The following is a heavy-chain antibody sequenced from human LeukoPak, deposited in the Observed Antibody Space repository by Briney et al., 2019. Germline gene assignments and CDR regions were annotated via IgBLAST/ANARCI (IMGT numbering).Heavy chain of an antibody. CDR3: ARDAWYSSSFEVAYY. D-gene: IGHD6-13*01. J-gene: IGHJ4*02. CDR1: GGPISSYY. Sequence: SETLSLTCTVSGGPISSYYWSCILQPAGKELEWIGRVYTRGSTNYNPSLKRRVTMSVDTSKNQFSLKLSSVTAADTAVYYCARDAWYSSSFEVAYYWGKGTLVPVSS. V-gene: IGHV4-4*07. CDR2: VYTRGST.